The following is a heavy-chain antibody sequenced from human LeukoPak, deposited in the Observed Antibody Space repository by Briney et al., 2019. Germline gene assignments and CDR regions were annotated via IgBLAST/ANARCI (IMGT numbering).Heavy chain of an antibody. CDR1: GFTFNTYW. V-gene: IGHV3-74*01. D-gene: IGHD3-9*01. J-gene: IGHJ4*02. CDR3: GRELDWLPTLDY. Sequence: GGSLRLSCAASGFTFNTYWMHWVRQAPGKGLVWVSRIRSDGSSTSYADSVRGRFTISRDNAKNTLYLQMNSLRAEDTAVYYCGRELDWLPTLDYWGQGTLVTVSS. CDR2: IRSDGSST.